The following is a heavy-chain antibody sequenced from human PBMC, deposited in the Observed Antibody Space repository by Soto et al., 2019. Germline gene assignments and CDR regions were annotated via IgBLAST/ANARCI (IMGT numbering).Heavy chain of an antibody. V-gene: IGHV3-23*01. J-gene: IGHJ4*02. CDR2: ISGSGGST. D-gene: IGHD5-18*01. CDR1: GFTFSSYA. Sequence: GGSLRLSCAASGFTFSSYAMSWVRQAPGKGLEWVSAISGSGGSTYYAGSVKGRFTISRDNSKITLYLQMNSLRAEDLAVYYCAKDGGYSYGYFDYRVQGTLVTVSS. CDR3: AKDGGYSYGYFDY.